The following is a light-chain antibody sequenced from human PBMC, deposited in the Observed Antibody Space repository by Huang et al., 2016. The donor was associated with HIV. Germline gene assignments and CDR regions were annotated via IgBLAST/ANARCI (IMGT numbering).Light chain of an antibody. Sequence: EIVMTQSPGTLSVSPGERATLSCRASQGVVKNVAWYHQKPGQTPRLLIHGASTMATGIPARFSGSASGTEFTLTISSLQTEDFAIYYCQQYNNWPPWTFGQGT. J-gene: IGKJ1*01. V-gene: IGKV3D-15*01. CDR2: GAS. CDR3: QQYNNWPPWT. CDR1: QGVVKN.